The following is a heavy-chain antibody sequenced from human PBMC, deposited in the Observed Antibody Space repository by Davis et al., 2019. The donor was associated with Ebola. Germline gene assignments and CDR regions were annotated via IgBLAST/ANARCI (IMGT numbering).Heavy chain of an antibody. D-gene: IGHD3-22*01. CDR1: GGSISSSSYY. CDR3: ARQIAYYYDSSGYYSPNYFDY. J-gene: IGHJ4*02. V-gene: IGHV4-39*01. Sequence: SETLSLTCTVSGGSISSSSYYWGWIRQPPGKGLEWIGSIYQSGSTHYNPSLKSRVTISVDTSKNQFSLKLSSVTAADTAVYYCARQIAYYYDSSGYYSPNYFDYWGQGTLVTVSS. CDR2: IYQSGST.